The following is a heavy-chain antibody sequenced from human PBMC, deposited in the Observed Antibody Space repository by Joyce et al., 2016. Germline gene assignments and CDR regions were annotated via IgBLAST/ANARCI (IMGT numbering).Heavy chain of an antibody. V-gene: IGHV3-48*04. D-gene: IGHD5-24*01. J-gene: IGHJ4*02. CDR2: ISDTSNIR. CDR3: ATERLEMGYYFGY. CDR1: GLPFSAYS. Sequence: EVQLVESGGGLVQPGGSLRPSCAASGLPFSAYSTSCVRQAPGRGLEWVSYISDTSNIRHYADSVQGRFTISRDNAKNSLYLQMNSLRAEDTAVYYCATERLEMGYYFGYWGQGALVTVSS.